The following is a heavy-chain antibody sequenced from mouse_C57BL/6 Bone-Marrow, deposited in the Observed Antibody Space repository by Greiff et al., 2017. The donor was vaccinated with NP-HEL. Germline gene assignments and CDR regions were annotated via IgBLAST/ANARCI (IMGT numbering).Heavy chain of an antibody. V-gene: IGHV5-6*01. CDR2: ISSGGSYT. CDR1: GFTFSSYG. D-gene: IGHD2-1*01. J-gene: IGHJ2*01. CDR3: ARQRNYDY. Sequence: DVQLVESGGDLVKPGGSLKLSCAASGFTFSSYGMSWVRQTPDKRLEWVATISSGGSYTYYPDSVKGRFPISRDNAKNTLYLQMSSLKSEDTAMYYCARQRNYDYWGQGTTLTVSS.